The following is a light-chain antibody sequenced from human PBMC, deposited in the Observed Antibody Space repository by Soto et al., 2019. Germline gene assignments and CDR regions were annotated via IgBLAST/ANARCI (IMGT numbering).Light chain of an antibody. CDR1: QSISNY. Sequence: DIQMTQSPSSLSASVGDRVTITCRASQSISNYLNWYQQKPGKAPKLLIYAASSLQSGVPSRFSGSGSGTDFTLTISSLQPEDFAIYYCQQSYSTPVAFGQGTKVDIK. V-gene: IGKV1-39*01. CDR3: QQSYSTPVA. CDR2: AAS. J-gene: IGKJ1*01.